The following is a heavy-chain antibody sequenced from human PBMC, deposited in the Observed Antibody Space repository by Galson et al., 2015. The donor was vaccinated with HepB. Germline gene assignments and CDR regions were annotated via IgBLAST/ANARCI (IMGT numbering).Heavy chain of an antibody. V-gene: IGHV1-18*01. Sequence: SVKVSCKASGYTFTSFGISWVRQAPGQGLEWMGWISANNGNTDYAQKLQGRVTMTTDTSTSTAYMELRSLRSDDTAVYYCARVEGATGISYFYYYMDVWGKGTTVTVSS. D-gene: IGHD1-1*01. CDR2: ISANNGNT. J-gene: IGHJ6*03. CDR3: ARVEGATGISYFYYYMDV. CDR1: GYTFTSFG.